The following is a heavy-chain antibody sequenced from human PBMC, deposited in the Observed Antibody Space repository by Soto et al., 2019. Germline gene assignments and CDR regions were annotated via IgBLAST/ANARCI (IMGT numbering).Heavy chain of an antibody. CDR1: GFTFSSYG. CDR3: AKDRRAGGNYGFYSDF. Sequence: EVQLLESGGGLVQPGGSLRLSCAASGFTFSSYGMTWVRQAPGKGLEWVSFSSATGTGTYYADSVKGRFTISRDNSKNTLYLQMTSLSSDETAVYYCAKDRRAGGNYGFYSDFWGQGALVIVSS. CDR2: SSATGTGT. J-gene: IGHJ4*02. V-gene: IGHV3-23*01. D-gene: IGHD1-7*01.